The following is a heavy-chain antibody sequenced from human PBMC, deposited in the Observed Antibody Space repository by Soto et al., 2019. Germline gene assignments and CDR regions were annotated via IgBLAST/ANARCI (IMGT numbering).Heavy chain of an antibody. CDR2: ISAYNGNT. V-gene: IGHV1-18*01. CDR1: GYTFTNYG. D-gene: IGHD6-6*01. Sequence: QVQLLQSGAEVKKPGASVKVSCKASGYTFTNYGITWVRQAPGQGLEWMGWISAYNGNTHYTQRLQGRVTMTTDTSTSTAYMERGGLRSDDTAVYYWARGRQLVGYFYYSMDVGGKGTTVTFSS. CDR3: ARGRQLVGYFYYSMDV. J-gene: IGHJ6*03.